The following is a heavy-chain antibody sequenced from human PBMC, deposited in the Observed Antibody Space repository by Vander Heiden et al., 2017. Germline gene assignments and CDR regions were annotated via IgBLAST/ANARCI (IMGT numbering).Heavy chain of an antibody. V-gene: IGHV3-13*01. D-gene: IGHD6-25*01. Sequence: EVQLVESGGALVQPGGSLRLSCAASGFSFSSYDMHWVLQATGKGLEWSSAVDTAGDAYYAGSVKGRFTISRENAKNSLYLQMNSLRGGDTAVYYCARARSGGWFDPWGQGTLVTVSS. J-gene: IGHJ5*02. CDR1: GFSFSSYD. CDR3: ARARSGGWFDP. CDR2: VDTAGDA.